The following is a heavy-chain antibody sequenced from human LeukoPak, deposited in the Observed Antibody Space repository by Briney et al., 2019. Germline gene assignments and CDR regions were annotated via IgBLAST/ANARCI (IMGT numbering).Heavy chain of an antibody. CDR1: GGTFSSYA. D-gene: IGHD3-22*01. V-gene: IGHV1-69*06. Sequence: PSVKVSCKASGGTFSSYAISWVRQAPGQGLEWMGRIIPIFGTANYAQKFQGRVTITADKSTSTAYMELSSLRSEDTAVYYCARVAWGYYDSSGYLGAFDIWGPRTMVTVSS. CDR2: IIPIFGTA. CDR3: ARVAWGYYDSSGYLGAFDI. J-gene: IGHJ3*02.